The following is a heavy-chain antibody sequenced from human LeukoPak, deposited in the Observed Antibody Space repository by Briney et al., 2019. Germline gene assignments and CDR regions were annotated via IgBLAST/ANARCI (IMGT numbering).Heavy chain of an antibody. V-gene: IGHV3-48*02. CDR2: IRTTAEGAKYA. CDR1: GFSFTDYP. Sequence: GGSLRLSCATSGFSFTDYPMNWVRQAPGKGLEWISNIRTTAEGAKYAYYADSVKGRVTISRDDGKNTLYLHMNSLRDDDTAVYYCAMDQRYAFDYWGQGILVTVSS. J-gene: IGHJ4*02. CDR3: AMDQRYAFDY. D-gene: IGHD3-9*01.